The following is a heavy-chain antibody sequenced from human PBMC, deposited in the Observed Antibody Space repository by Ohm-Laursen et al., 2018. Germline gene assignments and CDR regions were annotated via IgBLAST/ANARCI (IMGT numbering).Heavy chain of an antibody. J-gene: IGHJ4*02. V-gene: IGHV1-2*02. CDR1: GYTFTGYY. CDR2: INPNSGGT. D-gene: IGHD1-26*01. CDR3: ARGPRGGWELLYGY. Sequence: ATVKISCKTSGYTFTGYYVHWVRQAPGQGLEWMGWINPNSGGTNYAQKFQGRVTMTRDTSISTAYMELSRLRSDDTAVYYCARGPRGGWELLYGYWGQGTLVTVSS.